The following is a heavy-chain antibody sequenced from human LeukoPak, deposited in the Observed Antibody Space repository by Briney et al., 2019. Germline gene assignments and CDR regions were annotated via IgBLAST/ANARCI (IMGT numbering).Heavy chain of an antibody. V-gene: IGHV4-39*07. CDR3: RGYGQTFDF. CDR2: IYYSGST. D-gene: IGHD3-10*01. CDR1: GASISSSSYY. J-gene: IGHJ4*02. Sequence: ASETLSLTCSVSGASISSSSYYWGWIRQPPGKRLEWIGSIYYSGSTYYNPSLKSRVTITVDTSKKQFSLKLTSVNAADTAVYYCRGYGQTFDFWGQGTLVTVSS.